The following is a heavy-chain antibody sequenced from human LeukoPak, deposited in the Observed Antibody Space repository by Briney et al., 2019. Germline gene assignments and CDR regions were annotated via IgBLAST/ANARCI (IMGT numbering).Heavy chain of an antibody. D-gene: IGHD2-2*01. CDR2: IKQDGSEK. CDR1: GFTFSSHW. Sequence: PGGSLRLSCAASGFTFSSHWMSWVRQAPGKGLEWVVNIKQDGSEKYYVDSVKGRFTISRDNAKNLLYLQMNSLRAEDTAVYYCARAWVIVVVPAAKHFNWFDPWGQGTLVTVSS. V-gene: IGHV3-7*01. CDR3: ARAWVIVVVPAAKHFNWFDP. J-gene: IGHJ5*02.